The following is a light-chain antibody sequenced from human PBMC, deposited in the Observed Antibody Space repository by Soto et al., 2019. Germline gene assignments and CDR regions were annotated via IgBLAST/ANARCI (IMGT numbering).Light chain of an antibody. V-gene: IGLV2-14*02. CDR3: QSFDGSLSGYV. CDR1: SSNVGSYDL. CDR2: GNT. J-gene: IGLJ1*01. Sequence: QSALTQPASVSGSPGQSITISCTGTSSNVGSYDLVSWYQQHPGKAPKLLIYGNTNRPSGVPDRFSGSKSGTSASLAITGLQAEDEADYYCQSFDGSLSGYVFGTGTKLTVL.